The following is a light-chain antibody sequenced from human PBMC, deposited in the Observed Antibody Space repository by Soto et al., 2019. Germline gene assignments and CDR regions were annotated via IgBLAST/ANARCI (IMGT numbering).Light chain of an antibody. CDR1: SSDVGRYDR. CDR3: NSFTSSDTRV. CDR2: EVS. Sequence: QSALTQPPSVSGSPGQSVTISCTGTSSDVGRYDRVSWYQQPPGTAPKLMIYEVSNRPSGVPDRFSGSKSGNTASLTISGLQAEDEADYHCNSFTSSDTRVFGGGTKLTVL. V-gene: IGLV2-18*02. J-gene: IGLJ3*02.